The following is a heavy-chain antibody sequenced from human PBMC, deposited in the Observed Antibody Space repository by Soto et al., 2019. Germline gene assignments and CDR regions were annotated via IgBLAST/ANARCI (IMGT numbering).Heavy chain of an antibody. J-gene: IGHJ6*02. CDR3: AGWAAAAPDYYYGMDV. CDR2: INAGNGNT. CDR1: GYTFTSYA. V-gene: IGHV1-3*01. Sequence: QVQLVQSGAEVKKPGASVKVSCKASGYTFTSYAMHWVRQAPGQRLEWMGWINAGNGNTKYSQKFQGRVTITRDTSASTAYMELSSLRSEDTAVYYCAGWAAAAPDYYYGMDVWGQGTTVTVSS. D-gene: IGHD6-13*01.